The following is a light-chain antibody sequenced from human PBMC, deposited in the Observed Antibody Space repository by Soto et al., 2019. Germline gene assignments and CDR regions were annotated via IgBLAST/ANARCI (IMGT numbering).Light chain of an antibody. CDR1: QTISSW. Sequence: DIQMTQSPSTLSGSVGDRVTITCRASQTISSWLAWYQQKPGRAPKLLIYKASTLKSGVPSRFSGSGSGTDFTLTISSLEPEDFAVYYRQQRSNWPPITFGQGTRLE. CDR2: KAS. V-gene: IGKV1-5*03. J-gene: IGKJ5*01. CDR3: QQRSNWPPIT.